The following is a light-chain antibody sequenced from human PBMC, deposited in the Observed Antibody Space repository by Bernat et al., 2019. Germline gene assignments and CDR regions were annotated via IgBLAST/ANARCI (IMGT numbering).Light chain of an antibody. J-gene: IGKJ1*01. CDR3: QQYGSIPWT. Sequence: EIVLTQSPGTMSMSPGERAALSCRASQSVVSNNLAWYQLKPGQAPRVLIHVASRRAAGIPDSFSGSASGTEFTLTLNRLEPEDFAVYYCQQYGSIPWTFGQGTKVEI. CDR1: QSVVSNN. CDR2: VAS. V-gene: IGKV3-20*01.